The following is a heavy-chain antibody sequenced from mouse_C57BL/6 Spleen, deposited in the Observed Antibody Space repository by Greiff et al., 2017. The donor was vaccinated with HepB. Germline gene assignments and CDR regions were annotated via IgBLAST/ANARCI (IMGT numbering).Heavy chain of an antibody. CDR3: ARLGYYGSSYPAWFAY. Sequence: EVQLQQSGPELVKPGASVKMSCKASGYTFTDYNIHWVKQSHGKSLEWIGYINPNNGGTSYNQKFKGKATLTVNKSSSTAYMELRSLTSEDSAVYYCARLGYYGSSYPAWFAYWGQGTLVTVSA. V-gene: IGHV1-22*01. J-gene: IGHJ3*01. CDR1: GYTFTDYN. CDR2: INPNNGGT. D-gene: IGHD1-1*01.